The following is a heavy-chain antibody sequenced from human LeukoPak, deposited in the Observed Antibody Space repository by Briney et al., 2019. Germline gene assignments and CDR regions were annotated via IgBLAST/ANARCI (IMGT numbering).Heavy chain of an antibody. D-gene: IGHD6-19*01. CDR3: ARLKEQWSPVTWFDP. CDR2: IYYSGNT. CDR1: GGSISSYY. Sequence: SETLSLTCTVSGGSISSYYWSWIRQPPGKGLEWIGYIYYSGNTNYDPSLKSRVTISVDTSKNQFSLKLSSVTAADTAVYYCARLKEQWSPVTWFDPWGQGTLVTVSS. V-gene: IGHV4-59*08. J-gene: IGHJ5*02.